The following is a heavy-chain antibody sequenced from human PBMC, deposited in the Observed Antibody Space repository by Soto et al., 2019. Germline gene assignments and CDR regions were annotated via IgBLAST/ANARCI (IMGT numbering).Heavy chain of an antibody. V-gene: IGHV2-5*01. J-gene: IGHJ5*02. CDR3: AKSGSSRWYGWFDP. D-gene: IGHD6-19*01. Sequence: SGPTLVNPTQTLTLTCIFSGFSLRTGGVGVGWIRQPPGKALEWLGFIYWNDDKRYSPSLKSRLTITKDTSKNQVVLTMTNMDPVDTATYYCAKSGSSRWYGWFDPWGQGTLVTVSS. CDR1: GFSLRTGGVG. CDR2: IYWNDDK.